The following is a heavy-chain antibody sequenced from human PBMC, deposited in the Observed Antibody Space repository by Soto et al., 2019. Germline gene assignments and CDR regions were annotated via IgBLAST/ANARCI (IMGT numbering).Heavy chain of an antibody. Sequence: GSLRLSCAASGLTFSRYSMNWVRQAPGKGLEWVSYISSSSNYIYYADSVKGRFTISRDNAKNSLYLQMNSLRAEDTAVYYCARRVEYCTTNSCYEWTYGMDVWGQGTTVTVSS. CDR1: GLTFSRYS. J-gene: IGHJ6*02. CDR2: ISSSSNYI. D-gene: IGHD2-2*01. V-gene: IGHV3-21*01. CDR3: ARRVEYCTTNSCYEWTYGMDV.